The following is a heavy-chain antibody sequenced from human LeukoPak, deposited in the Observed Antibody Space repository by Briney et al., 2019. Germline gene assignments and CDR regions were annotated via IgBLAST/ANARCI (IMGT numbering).Heavy chain of an antibody. CDR2: ISGSGGST. V-gene: IGHV3-23*01. CDR3: AKVAPYHDFVY. Sequence: GGSLRLSCAASGFTFSSYSMNWVRQAPGKGLEWVSAISGSGGSTYYADCVNGRFTISRDNSKNTLYLQVNSLRAEDTAVYYCAKVAPYHDFVYWGEGTLVPVSS. J-gene: IGHJ4*02. CDR1: GFTFSSYS. D-gene: IGHD3/OR15-3a*01.